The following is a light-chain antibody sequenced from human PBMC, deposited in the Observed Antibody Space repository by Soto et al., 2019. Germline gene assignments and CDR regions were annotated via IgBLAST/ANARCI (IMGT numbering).Light chain of an antibody. J-gene: IGKJ2*03. CDR3: QQYGSSPYS. V-gene: IGKV3-20*01. CDR1: QSVSSSY. Sequence: EIVLTQSPGTLSLSPGERATLSCRASQSVSSSYLAWYQQKPGQAPRLLIYGASSRATGIPDRFSGSGSGTDFTLTISRLESVDFAVYYCQQYGSSPYSFGQGTKLEIK. CDR2: GAS.